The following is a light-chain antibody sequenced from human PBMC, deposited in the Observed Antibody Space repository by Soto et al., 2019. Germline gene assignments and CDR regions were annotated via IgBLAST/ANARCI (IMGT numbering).Light chain of an antibody. CDR3: LQKYFYPFT. Sequence: AIQMTQSPSSLSASVGDRVTITCRASQGIRNDLAWFQQKPGKAPKLLIYAASNLQSGVPARFSGSGSCTDFTLTISSLQPEDFATYYCLQKYFYPFTYGPGTKVDI. CDR1: QGIRND. J-gene: IGKJ3*01. CDR2: AAS. V-gene: IGKV1-6*01.